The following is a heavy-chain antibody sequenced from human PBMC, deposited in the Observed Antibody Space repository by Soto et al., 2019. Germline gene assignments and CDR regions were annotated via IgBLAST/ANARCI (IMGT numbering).Heavy chain of an antibody. V-gene: IGHV3-53*02. Sequence: EVQLVETGGDLIQPEGSLRLSCAASGFTVSSDSMSWVRQAPGKGLEWISIIYSDNNTDYADSVKGRFSISRDTSKNILYLQMNSLRAEDTAEYYCARHYSAMGVWGQGTTVTVSS. J-gene: IGHJ6*02. CDR2: IYSDNNT. CDR3: ARHYSAMGV. CDR1: GFTVSSDS.